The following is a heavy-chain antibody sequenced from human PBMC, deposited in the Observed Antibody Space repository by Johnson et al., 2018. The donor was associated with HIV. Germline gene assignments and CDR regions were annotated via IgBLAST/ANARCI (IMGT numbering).Heavy chain of an antibody. CDR1: GFTFSSYG. CDR2: IRYDGSNK. V-gene: IGHV3-30*02. J-gene: IGHJ3*02. CDR3: ARERHYYGSVRPRERQGDAFDI. Sequence: QVTLVESGGGVVQPGGSLRLSCAASGFTFSSYGMHWVRQAPGKGLEWVAFIRYDGSNKNYADSVKGRFTISRANSKNTLYLQMNSLKAEDTAVYFCARERHYYGSVRPRERQGDAFDIWGQGIMVTVSS. D-gene: IGHD3-10*01.